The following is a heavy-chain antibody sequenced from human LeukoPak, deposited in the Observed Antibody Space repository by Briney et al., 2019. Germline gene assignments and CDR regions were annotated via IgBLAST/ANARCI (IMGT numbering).Heavy chain of an antibody. CDR3: ARRKEEIYDFWSGYPPYYMDV. V-gene: IGHV3-11*04. Sequence: GGSLRLSCAASGFTFSDYYMSWIRQAPGKGLEWVSYISSSGSTIYYADSVKGRFTISRDNAKNSLYLQMNSLRAEDTAVYYCARRKEEIYDFWSGYPPYYMDVWGKGTTVTVSS. CDR2: ISSSGSTI. D-gene: IGHD3-3*01. CDR1: GFTFSDYY. J-gene: IGHJ6*03.